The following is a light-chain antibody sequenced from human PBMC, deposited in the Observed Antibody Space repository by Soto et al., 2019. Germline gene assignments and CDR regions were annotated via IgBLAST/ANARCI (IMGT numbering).Light chain of an antibody. CDR1: QSVGSY. J-gene: IGKJ4*01. V-gene: IGKV3-11*01. Sequence: EIVLTQSPATLSLSPGDRATLSCRASQSVGSYLGWYQQRPGQAPRLLIYDASNRATGIPARFRGSGSGTDFTLTISSLEPDDFAVYYCQQRSDWPSTFGGGTKVEIK. CDR3: QQRSDWPST. CDR2: DAS.